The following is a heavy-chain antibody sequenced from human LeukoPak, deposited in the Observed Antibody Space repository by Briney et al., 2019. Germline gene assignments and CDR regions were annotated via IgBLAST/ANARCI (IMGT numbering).Heavy chain of an antibody. CDR1: GFTFSSYW. CDR2: INSDGSGT. V-gene: IGHV3-74*01. Sequence: GGSLRLSCAASGFTFSSYWMHWVRQVPGKGLVWVARINSDGSGTSYADSVEGRFTISRDNAKNTLYLQMNSLRAEDTAVYYCARDHAYWNYFDYWGQGTLVTVSS. J-gene: IGHJ4*02. D-gene: IGHD1-1*01. CDR3: ARDHAYWNYFDY.